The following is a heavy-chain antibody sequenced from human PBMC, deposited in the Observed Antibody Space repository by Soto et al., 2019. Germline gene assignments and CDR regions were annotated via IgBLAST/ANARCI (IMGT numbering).Heavy chain of an antibody. V-gene: IGHV4-59*12. D-gene: IGHD3-22*01. J-gene: IGHJ3*02. CDR2: IYYSGST. CDR1: GGSISSYY. CDR3: ARELITMIVVVPDAFDI. Sequence: SETLSLTCTVSGGSISSYYWSWIRQPPGKGLEWIGYIYYSGSTNYNPSLKSRVTISVDTSKNQFSLKLSSVTAADTAVYYCARELITMIVVVPDAFDIWGQGTMVTVSS.